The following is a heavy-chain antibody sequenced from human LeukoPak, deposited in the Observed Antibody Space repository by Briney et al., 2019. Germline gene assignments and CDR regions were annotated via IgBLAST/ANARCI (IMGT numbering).Heavy chain of an antibody. CDR3: AKEDGSYGSGRYYYFDY. D-gene: IGHD3-10*01. CDR2: ICGHGSSI. CDR1: GFTFSNYA. V-gene: IGHV3-23*01. Sequence: GGSLRLSCEASGFTFSNYAMSWVRQAPGKGLEWVSGICGHGSSIYYADSVKGRFTIYRHNSKSTLYLVMNSLRAEDTAVYYCAKEDGSYGSGRYYYFDYWGQGTLVTVSS. J-gene: IGHJ4*02.